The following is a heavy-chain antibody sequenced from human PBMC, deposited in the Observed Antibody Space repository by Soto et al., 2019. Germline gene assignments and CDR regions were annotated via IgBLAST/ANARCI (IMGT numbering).Heavy chain of an antibody. CDR1: GFTFSSYA. CDR2: ISGSGGST. D-gene: IGHD3-10*01. V-gene: IGHV3-23*01. Sequence: EVQLLESGGGLVQPGGSLRLSCAASGFTFSSYAMSWVRQAPGKGLEWVSAISGSGGSTYYADSVKGRFTISRDNSKNTLYLQMNSLRAEDTAVYYCAKDLVPVLLWFEDLDYWGQGTLVTVSS. J-gene: IGHJ4*02. CDR3: AKDLVPVLLWFEDLDY.